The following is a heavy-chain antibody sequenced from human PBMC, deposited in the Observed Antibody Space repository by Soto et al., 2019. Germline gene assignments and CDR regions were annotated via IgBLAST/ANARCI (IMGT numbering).Heavy chain of an antibody. CDR2: IYYSGST. CDR1: GGSGSIGSYY. Sequence: SKTLSHNCTVSGGSGSIGSYYWSWIRQPPGKGLEWIGFIYYSGSTSYNPSLKSRVTISVDTSKNQFSLKLSSVTAADKAVYYCARSDGRYWGQGTLVTVS. V-gene: IGHV4-61*01. J-gene: IGHJ4*02. CDR3: ARSDGRY.